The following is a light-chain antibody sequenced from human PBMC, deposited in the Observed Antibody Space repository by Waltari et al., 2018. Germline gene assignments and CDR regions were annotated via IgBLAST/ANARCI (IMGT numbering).Light chain of an antibody. CDR1: RDISRD. CDR2: GVS. J-gene: IGKJ5*01. CDR3: QQTYTSPPT. V-gene: IGKV1-39*01. Sequence: DLKMTQSPSSLSASVGDRVTITCRASRDISRDLNWFQQKPGKAPKLLIYGVSSLQSGVPSRFSGSGSGTDFTLTITSLQPEDFATYYCQQTYTSPPTFGQGTRLEI.